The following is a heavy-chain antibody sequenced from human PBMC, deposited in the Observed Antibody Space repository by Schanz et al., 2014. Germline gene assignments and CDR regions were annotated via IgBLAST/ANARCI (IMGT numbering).Heavy chain of an antibody. CDR3: ARPSDSSWYMDV. D-gene: IGHD2-21*02. CDR1: GLNFDYYG. J-gene: IGHJ6*03. V-gene: IGHV3-33*03. CDR2: IGYDGSEK. Sequence: QVQLVESGGGVVQPGRSLRLSCATSGLNFDYYGMNWVRQAPGKGLEWVANIGYDGSEKYYVDSVKGRFTISRDNAKNSLYLQMNSLRAEDTAVYYCARPSDSSWYMDVWGKGTTVTVS.